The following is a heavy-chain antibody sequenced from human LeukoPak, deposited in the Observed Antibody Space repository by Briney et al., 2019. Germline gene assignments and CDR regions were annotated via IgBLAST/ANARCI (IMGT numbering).Heavy chain of an antibody. CDR3: ARDALNYDFWSGSFDP. CDR2: IYTSGST. J-gene: IGHJ5*02. Sequence: SETLSLTCTVSGGSISTYYWNWVRQPAGKGLEWIGRIYTSGSTNYSPSLKSRVTISVDTSKNQFSLKLSSVTAADTAVYYCARDALNYDFWSGSFDPWGQGTLVTVSS. CDR1: GGSISTYY. V-gene: IGHV4-4*07. D-gene: IGHD3-3*01.